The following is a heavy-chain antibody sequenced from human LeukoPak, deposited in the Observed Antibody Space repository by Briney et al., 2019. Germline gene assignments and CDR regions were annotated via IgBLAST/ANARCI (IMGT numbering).Heavy chain of an antibody. V-gene: IGHV3-30-3*01. CDR2: ISYDGTTE. Sequence: PGGSLRLSCAASGFTFSSYDMHWVRQAPGKGLEWVAVISYDGTTEYCADSVKGRFTISRDNSKNTLYLQMNSLRAEDTAVYYCARDEFDYWGQGTLVTVSS. CDR1: GFTFSSYD. J-gene: IGHJ4*02. CDR3: ARDEFDY.